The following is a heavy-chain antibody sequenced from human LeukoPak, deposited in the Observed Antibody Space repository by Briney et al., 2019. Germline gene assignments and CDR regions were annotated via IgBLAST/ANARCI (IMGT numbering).Heavy chain of an antibody. CDR3: ALNYGANLRPPFDA. Sequence: GGSLRLSCAASGSIFSNHAMSWVRQTPGKGLEWVSAIGCSGDSPYYADSVKGRFTISRDNSKNTMYLQMNSLRAEDTAIYYCALNYGANLRPPFDAWGPGTLVTVSS. CDR1: GSIFSNHA. V-gene: IGHV3-23*01. CDR2: IGCSGDSP. J-gene: IGHJ4*02. D-gene: IGHD4/OR15-4a*01.